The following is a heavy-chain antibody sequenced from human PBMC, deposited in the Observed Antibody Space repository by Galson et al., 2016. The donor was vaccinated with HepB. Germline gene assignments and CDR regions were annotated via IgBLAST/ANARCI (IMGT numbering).Heavy chain of an antibody. J-gene: IGHJ4*02. Sequence: TLSLTCTVSNASISSYYWSWVRQPPGKGLEWIGYIYYSGSTNYNSSLKSRVTISIDTSQNQFSLNLSSVTAADAAVYYCARTGILTGYYDSRRVNYFYYWGQGTLVTGSS. D-gene: IGHD3-9*01. CDR3: ARTGILTGYYDSRRVNYFYY. CDR1: NASISSYY. V-gene: IGHV4-59*01. CDR2: IYYSGST.